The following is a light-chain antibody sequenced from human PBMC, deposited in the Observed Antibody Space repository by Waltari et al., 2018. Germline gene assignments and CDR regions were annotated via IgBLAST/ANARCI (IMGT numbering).Light chain of an antibody. Sequence: EKVMTQSPATLSVSPGERATLSCRASQSVSSYLAWYQPKPGQAPRLLIYDASNRATGIPARFSGSGSGTDFTLTISSLEPEDFAVYYCQQRSNWPPLTFGGGTKVEIK. V-gene: IGKV3-11*01. CDR2: DAS. CDR3: QQRSNWPPLT. J-gene: IGKJ4*01. CDR1: QSVSSY.